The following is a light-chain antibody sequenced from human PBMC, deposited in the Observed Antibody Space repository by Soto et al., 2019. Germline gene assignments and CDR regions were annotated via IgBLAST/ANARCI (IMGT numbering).Light chain of an antibody. J-gene: IGKJ1*01. V-gene: IGKV1-39*01. Sequence: DIQMTQSPSSLSAFVGDSVTVTWRAIQPIVTSLHWYQQKAGKAPKVLISAATKLQSGVPSRFSGSGSGTDFTLTISNLQPEDSATYYCQQGYNTFWTFGRGTKVDIK. CDR2: AAT. CDR1: QPIVTS. CDR3: QQGYNTFWT.